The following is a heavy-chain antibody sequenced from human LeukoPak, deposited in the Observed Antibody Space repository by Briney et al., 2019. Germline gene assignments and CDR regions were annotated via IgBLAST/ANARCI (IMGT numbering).Heavy chain of an antibody. Sequence: GGSLRLSCAASGFTFSNYAMNWARQAPGKGLEWVSTISGSGDRTYYADSVKGRFTISRDNSKNTLYLQMNSLRDEDTALYYCAKDNIAAQTPFDGFHIWGQGTMVTVSS. CDR2: ISGSGDRT. D-gene: IGHD6-13*01. CDR1: GFTFSNYA. CDR3: AKDNIAAQTPFDGFHI. V-gene: IGHV3-23*01. J-gene: IGHJ3*02.